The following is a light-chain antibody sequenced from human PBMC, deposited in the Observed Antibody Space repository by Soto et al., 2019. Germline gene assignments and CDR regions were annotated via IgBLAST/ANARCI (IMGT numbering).Light chain of an antibody. Sequence: QSVLTQPPSASGTPGQRVFISCSGSSSNIGGTNYAYWYQQLPGAAPKLLMHSNNLRPSGVPERISGSKSGTSASLAISGLLSEDEAVYYGASWDGRLGAVSFGGGPKVTV. V-gene: IGLV1-47*02. CDR2: SNN. CDR3: ASWDGRLGAVS. J-gene: IGLJ2*01. CDR1: SSNIGGTNY.